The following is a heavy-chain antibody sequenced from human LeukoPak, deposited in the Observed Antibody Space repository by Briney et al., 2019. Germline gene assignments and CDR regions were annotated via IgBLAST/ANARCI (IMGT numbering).Heavy chain of an antibody. J-gene: IGHJ6*03. V-gene: IGHV2-26*01. CDR1: GFSLSNARMG. D-gene: IGHD2-15*01. Sequence: SGPVLVKPTETLTLTCTVSGFSLSNARMGVSWIRQPPGKALEWLAHIFSNDEKSYSTSLKSRLTISKDTSKSQVVLTMTNMDPVDTATYYCARSYCSGGSCYSYYYYYVDVWGKGTTVTVSS. CDR3: ARSYCSGGSCYSYYYYYVDV. CDR2: IFSNDEK.